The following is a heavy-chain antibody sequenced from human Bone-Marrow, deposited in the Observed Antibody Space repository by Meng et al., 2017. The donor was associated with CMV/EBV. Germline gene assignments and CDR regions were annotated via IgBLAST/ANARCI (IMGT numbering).Heavy chain of an antibody. CDR1: GFTFSSYS. CDR2: ISSSSYI. J-gene: IGHJ3*02. V-gene: IGHV3-21*01. Sequence: GESLKISCAASGFTFSSYSMNWVRQAPGKGLEWVSSISSSSYIYYADSVKGRFTISRDNAKNSLYLQMNSLRAEDTAVYYCAVDCSSTSCYFINDAFDIWGQGTMVTVSS. CDR3: AVDCSSTSCYFINDAFDI. D-gene: IGHD2-2*01.